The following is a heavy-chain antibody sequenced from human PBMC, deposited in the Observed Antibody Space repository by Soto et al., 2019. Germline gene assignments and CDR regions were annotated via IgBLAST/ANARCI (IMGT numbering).Heavy chain of an antibody. CDR2: IKSKTDGGTT. CDR3: TTGILYDFWSGYYFGMDV. Sequence: LRLSCAASGFTFSNAWMSWVRQAPGKGLEWVGRIKSKTDGGTTDYAAPVKGRFTISRDDSKNTLYLQMNSLKTEDTAVYYCTTGILYDFWSGYYFGMDVWGQGTTVTVSS. J-gene: IGHJ6*02. CDR1: GFTFSNAW. V-gene: IGHV3-15*01. D-gene: IGHD3-3*01.